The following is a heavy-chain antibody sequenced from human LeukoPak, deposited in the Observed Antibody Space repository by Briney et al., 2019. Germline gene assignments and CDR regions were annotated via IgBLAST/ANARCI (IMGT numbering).Heavy chain of an antibody. CDR3: AKALATGEGYYFYYMDV. CDR1: GFTFSSYA. D-gene: IGHD7-27*01. Sequence: PGGSLRLSCAASGFASGFTFSSYAMSWVRQAPGKGLEWVASINGRAATTYYADSVKGRFTISRDNSKNTLYLQMNSLGADDTAVYYCAKALATGEGYYFYYMDVWGKGTTVTVSS. CDR2: INGRAATT. V-gene: IGHV3-23*01. J-gene: IGHJ6*03.